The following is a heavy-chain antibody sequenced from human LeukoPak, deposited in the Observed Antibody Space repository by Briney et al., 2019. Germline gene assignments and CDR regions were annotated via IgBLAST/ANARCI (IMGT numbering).Heavy chain of an antibody. J-gene: IGHJ6*03. Sequence: ASVKVSCKASGGTFSSYAISWVRQAPGQGLEWMGGIIPIFGTANYAQKFQGRVTITTDESTSTGYMELSSLRSEDTAVYYCARGGGYGSGSYCSLSRYYYMDVWGKGTTVTVSS. D-gene: IGHD3-10*01. CDR3: ARGGGYGSGSYCSLSRYYYMDV. CDR2: IIPIFGTA. CDR1: GGTFSSYA. V-gene: IGHV1-69*05.